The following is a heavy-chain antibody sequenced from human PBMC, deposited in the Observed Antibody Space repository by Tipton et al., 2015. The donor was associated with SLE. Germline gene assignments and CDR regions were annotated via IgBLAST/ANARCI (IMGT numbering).Heavy chain of an antibody. J-gene: IGHJ6*02. D-gene: IGHD5-24*01. Sequence: RSLRLSCAASGFTLRSYGMHWVRQAPGKGLEWVAVIWYDGSNKYYADSVKGRFIMSRDTSKNTLYLQMNSLRTEDTAVYYCARSLTGDGYYGLDVWGQGTTVSVSS. CDR1: GFTLRSYG. V-gene: IGHV3-33*08. CDR2: IWYDGSNK. CDR3: ARSLTGDGYYGLDV.